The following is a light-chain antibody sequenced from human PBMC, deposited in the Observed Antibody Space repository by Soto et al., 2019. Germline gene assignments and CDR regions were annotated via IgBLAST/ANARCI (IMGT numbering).Light chain of an antibody. CDR1: QSVSSH. Sequence: IVLTQAPGTLSLSPGERATLSCRASQSVSSHLAWYQHKPGQAPRLLIYGASTRTTGIPARFSGSGSGTEFTLTISSLQSEDFAVYYCQQYNIWTWTFGQGTKVDIK. V-gene: IGKV3-15*01. CDR3: QQYNIWTWT. J-gene: IGKJ1*01. CDR2: GAS.